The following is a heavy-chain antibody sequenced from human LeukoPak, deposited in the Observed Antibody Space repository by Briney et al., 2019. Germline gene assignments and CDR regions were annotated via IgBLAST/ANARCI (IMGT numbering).Heavy chain of an antibody. CDR2: ISGNGGRT. CDR3: ARGYSSLDP. Sequence: GVSLRLSCAASGFTFSSYTLSWLRQAPGKGLEWVSAISGNGGRTYYAHSLKGRFTISRVNSKNPLYLQMNSLGAEDTAVYYWARGYSSLDPWGQGTLVTVSS. D-gene: IGHD6-19*01. J-gene: IGHJ5*02. CDR1: GFTFSSYT. V-gene: IGHV3-23*01.